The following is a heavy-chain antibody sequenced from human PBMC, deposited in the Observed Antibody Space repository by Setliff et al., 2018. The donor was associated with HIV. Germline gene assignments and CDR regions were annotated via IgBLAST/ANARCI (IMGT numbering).Heavy chain of an antibody. CDR2: IYHSGST. V-gene: IGHV4-39*07. CDR3: ARGYDILTGYIFDY. J-gene: IGHJ4*02. D-gene: IGHD3-9*01. CDR1: GGSISSFSYY. Sequence: SETLSLTCTVSGGSISSFSYYWAWIRQSPGKGLEWIGNIYHSGSTYYNPSLKSRVTISVDTSKNQFSLKLSSVTAADTAVYYCARGYDILTGYIFDYWGQGTLVTV.